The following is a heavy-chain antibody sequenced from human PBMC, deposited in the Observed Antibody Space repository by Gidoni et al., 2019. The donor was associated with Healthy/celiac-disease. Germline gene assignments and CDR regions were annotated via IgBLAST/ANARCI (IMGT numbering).Heavy chain of an antibody. D-gene: IGHD3-22*01. CDR1: GFTFSNAW. Sequence: VQLVESGGGLVKPGGSLRLSCAASGFTFSNAWMNWVRQAPGKVLEWVGRIKSKTDGGTTDYAAPVKGRFTISRDDSKNTLYLQMNSLKTEDTAVYYCTTDPLSYYYDSSGLVSRHWGQGTLVTVSS. CDR2: IKSKTDGGTT. J-gene: IGHJ4*02. V-gene: IGHV3-15*07. CDR3: TTDPLSYYYDSSGLVSRH.